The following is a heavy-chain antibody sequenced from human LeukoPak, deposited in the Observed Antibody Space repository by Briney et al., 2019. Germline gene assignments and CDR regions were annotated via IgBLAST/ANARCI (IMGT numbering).Heavy chain of an antibody. V-gene: IGHV1-8*01. Sequence: ASVKVSCKASGYTFTSYDINWVRQATGQGLEWMGWMSPNSGTTGFAQKFQGRVTMTRDTSISTAYMELSSLRSEDSAVYYCARGLWELGDWGQGTLVTVSS. D-gene: IGHD1-26*01. J-gene: IGHJ1*01. CDR3: ARGLWELGD. CDR1: GYTFTSYD. CDR2: MSPNSGTT.